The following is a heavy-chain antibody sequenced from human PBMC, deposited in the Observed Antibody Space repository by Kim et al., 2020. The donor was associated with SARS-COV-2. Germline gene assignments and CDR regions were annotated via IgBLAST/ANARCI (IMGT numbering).Heavy chain of an antibody. D-gene: IGHD6-13*01. CDR3: ARELLRIAAAGYYYYYG. CDR2: IKQDGSEK. V-gene: IGHV3-7*01. J-gene: IGHJ6*01. CDR1: GFTFSSYW. Sequence: GGSLRLSCAASGFTFSSYWISWVRQAPGKGLEWVANIKQDGSEKYYVDSVKGRFTISRDNAKNSLYLQMNSLRAEDTAVYYCARELLRIAAAGYYYYYG.